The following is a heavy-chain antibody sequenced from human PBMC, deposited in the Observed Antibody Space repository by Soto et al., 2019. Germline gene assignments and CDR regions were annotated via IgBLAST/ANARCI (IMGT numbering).Heavy chain of an antibody. D-gene: IGHD2-2*01. Sequence: SVPTLVNPTQTLTLTCTFSGFSLSTNEMRVTWIRQPPGKALEWLARIDWDGDKFYSTSLKTRLTISKDTSKNQVVLTMTNMDPADTATYYCARMRCSSSSCYYIDYWGQGALVTVSS. CDR1: GFSLSTNEMR. CDR2: IDWDGDK. V-gene: IGHV2-70*04. J-gene: IGHJ4*02. CDR3: ARMRCSSSSCYYIDY.